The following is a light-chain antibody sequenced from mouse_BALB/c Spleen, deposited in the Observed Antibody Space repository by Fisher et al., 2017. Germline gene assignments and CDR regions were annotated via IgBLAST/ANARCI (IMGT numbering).Light chain of an antibody. Sequence: DIVLTQSPAYLAVSLGQRATISCRATESVDSNVTSFMHCSQKKPGQPPKLLIYRASNLESGIPARFSGSGSGTDFTLNIHPVEEDDAATYYCQQNNEDPRTFGGGTKSEIK. V-gene: IGKV3-5*01. J-gene: IGKJ1*01. CDR2: RAS. CDR3: QQNNEDPRT. CDR1: ESVDSNVTSF.